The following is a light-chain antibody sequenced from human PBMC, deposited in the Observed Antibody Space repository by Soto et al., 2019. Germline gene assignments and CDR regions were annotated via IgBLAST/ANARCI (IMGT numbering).Light chain of an antibody. CDR3: QQYNNWPLT. Sequence: VVMTQSPATLSVSPGERATLSCRASQSISSNLAWYQQKPGQAPRLLIYGASTRATGIPARFSGSGPGTEFTLTISSLQSEDFAIYYCQQYNNWPLTFGGGTKVDIK. V-gene: IGKV3-15*01. CDR2: GAS. J-gene: IGKJ4*01. CDR1: QSISSN.